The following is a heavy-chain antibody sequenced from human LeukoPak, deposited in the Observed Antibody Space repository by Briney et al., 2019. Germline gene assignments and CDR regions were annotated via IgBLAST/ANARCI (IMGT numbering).Heavy chain of an antibody. CDR2: INAGNGNT. Sequence: GASVKVSCKASGYTFTSCAMHWVRQAPGQRLEWMGWINAGNGNTKYSQKFQGRVTITRDTSASTAYMELSSLRSEDTAVYYCARMAAAGHDAFDIWGQGTMVTVSS. CDR1: GYTFTSCA. CDR3: ARMAAAGHDAFDI. D-gene: IGHD6-13*01. J-gene: IGHJ3*02. V-gene: IGHV1-3*01.